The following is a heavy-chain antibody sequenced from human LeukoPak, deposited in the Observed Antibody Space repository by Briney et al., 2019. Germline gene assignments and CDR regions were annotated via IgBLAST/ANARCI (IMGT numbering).Heavy chain of an antibody. V-gene: IGHV3-30*18. Sequence: GGSLRLSCAASGFTFSSYGMPWVRQAPGKGLEWVAVISYDGSNKYYADSVKGRFTISRDNSKNTLYLQMNSLRAEDTAVYYCAKALGGYSYDDAFDIWGQGTMVTVSS. D-gene: IGHD5-18*01. CDR2: ISYDGSNK. CDR3: AKALGGYSYDDAFDI. CDR1: GFTFSSYG. J-gene: IGHJ3*02.